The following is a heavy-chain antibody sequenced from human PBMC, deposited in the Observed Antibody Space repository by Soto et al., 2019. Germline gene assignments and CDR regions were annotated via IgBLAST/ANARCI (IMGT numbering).Heavy chain of an antibody. CDR3: ARDTAAKFADRHSYFPHFDP. V-gene: IGHV4-30-4*01. CDR1: GNSITRDYY. D-gene: IGHD3-22*01. Sequence: SETLSLTSTVSGNSITRDYYWGWIRQTPGKRLEWLGHIYCRGGPTYNRYLKGRLSMCLDXSKNQFSLKLSSLTAADTAVYYCARDTAAKFADRHSYFPHFDPWGRGTLVTVSS. J-gene: IGHJ5*02. CDR2: IYCRGGP.